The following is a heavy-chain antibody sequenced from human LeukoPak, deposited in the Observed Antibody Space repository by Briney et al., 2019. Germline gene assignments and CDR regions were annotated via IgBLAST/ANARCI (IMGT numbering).Heavy chain of an antibody. Sequence: GGSLRLSCAAPGFTFSSYGMHWVRQAPGKGLEWVAVIWYDGSNKYYADSVKGRFTISRDNSKNTLYLQMNSLRAEDTAVYYCARWLDSSGYYHFDYWGQGTLVTVSS. CDR3: ARWLDSSGYYHFDY. V-gene: IGHV3-33*01. CDR1: GFTFSSYG. J-gene: IGHJ4*02. CDR2: IWYDGSNK. D-gene: IGHD3-22*01.